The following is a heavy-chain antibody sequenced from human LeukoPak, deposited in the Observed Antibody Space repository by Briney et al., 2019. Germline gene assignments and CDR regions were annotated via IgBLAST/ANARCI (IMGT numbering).Heavy chain of an antibody. CDR3: ARDGYGGVDY. D-gene: IGHD3-10*01. V-gene: IGHV4-59*01. CDR2: IYHSGST. Sequence: SETLSLTCTVSGDSISTYYWRWIRQSPGKGLEWIGYIYHSGSTKYNPSLKSRVTISVATSKKQFPLKLSSVTAADPAVYYCARDGYGGVDYWGQGTLVTVSS. CDR1: GDSISTYY. J-gene: IGHJ4*02.